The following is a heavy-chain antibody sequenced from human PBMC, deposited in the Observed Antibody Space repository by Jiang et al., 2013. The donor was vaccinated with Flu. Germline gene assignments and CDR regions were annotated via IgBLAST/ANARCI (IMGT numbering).Heavy chain of an antibody. D-gene: IGHD2-2*01. CDR1: GYTLTELS. J-gene: IGHJ6*02. V-gene: IGHV1-24*01. Sequence: KVSCKVSGYTLTELSMHWVRQAPGKGLEWMGGFDPEDGETIYAQKFQGRVTMTEDTSTDTAYMELSSLRSEDTAVYYCATMAEVVPAANVWGQGTTVTVSS. CDR2: FDPEDGET. CDR3: ATMAEVVPAANV.